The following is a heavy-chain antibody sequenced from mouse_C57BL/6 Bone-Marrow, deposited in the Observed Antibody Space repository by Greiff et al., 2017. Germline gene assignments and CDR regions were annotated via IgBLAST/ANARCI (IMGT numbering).Heavy chain of an antibody. Sequence: EVKVVESGGGLVKPGGSLKLSCAASGFTFSDYGMHWVRQAPEKGLEWVAYISSGSSTIYYADTVKGRVTISRDNAKNTLFLQMTSLRSEATAMSYCSRPNYGYSDYFDYGGRGTTLSVSS. CDR1: GFTFSDYG. D-gene: IGHD1-1*01. CDR3: SRPNYGYSDYFDY. V-gene: IGHV5-17*01. J-gene: IGHJ2*01. CDR2: ISSGSSTI.